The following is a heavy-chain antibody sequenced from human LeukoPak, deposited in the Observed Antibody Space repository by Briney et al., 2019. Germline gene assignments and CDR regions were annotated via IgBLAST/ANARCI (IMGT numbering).Heavy chain of an antibody. CDR2: ISSSSSYI. CDR3: ARVGYSSGWYGWFDP. J-gene: IGHJ5*02. Sequence: GGSLRLSCAASGFTFSNYYMNWVRQAPGKGLEWVSSISSSSSYIYYADSVKGRFTISRDNAKNSLFLQMNSLRAEDTAVYYCARVGYSSGWYGWFDPWGQGTLVTVSS. V-gene: IGHV3-21*01. D-gene: IGHD6-19*01. CDR1: GFTFSNYY.